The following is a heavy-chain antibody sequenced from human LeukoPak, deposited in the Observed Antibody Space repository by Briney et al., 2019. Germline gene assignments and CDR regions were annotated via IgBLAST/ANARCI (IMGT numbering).Heavy chain of an antibody. Sequence: GRSLRLSCAASGFTFNNYAMHWVRQAPGKGLEWVAVISYDGSNKYYADSVKGRFTISRDNSKNTLYLQVNSLRVEDTAVYYCASGITVFGVVITYYYYYMDVWGKGTTVSVSS. CDR3: ASGITVFGVVITYYYYYMDV. CDR2: ISYDGSNK. V-gene: IGHV3-30*04. J-gene: IGHJ6*03. D-gene: IGHD3-3*01. CDR1: GFTFNNYA.